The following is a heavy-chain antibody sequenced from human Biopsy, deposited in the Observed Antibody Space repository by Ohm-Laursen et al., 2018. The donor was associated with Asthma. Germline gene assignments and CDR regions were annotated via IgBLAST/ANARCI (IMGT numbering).Heavy chain of an antibody. J-gene: IGHJ4*02. V-gene: IGHV3-30-3*01. CDR2: ITFDGSTQ. CDR3: SRDTLGYYFDI. CDR1: GRHFGSYN. D-gene: IGHD6-13*01. Sequence: SLRLSCSASGRHFGSYNMHWARQAPGKGLEWVAVITFDGSTQHYGDSVKGRFTISRDNSKDMLFLQMNSLRAEDTAVYYCSRDTLGYYFDIWGQGTQVTVSS.